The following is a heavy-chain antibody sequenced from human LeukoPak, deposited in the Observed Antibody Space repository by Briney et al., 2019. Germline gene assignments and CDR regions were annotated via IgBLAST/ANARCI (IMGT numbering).Heavy chain of an antibody. Sequence: GGSLRLSCAASGFTFSSYSMNWVRQAPGKGLEWVSYISSSSSTIYYADSVKGRFTISRDNAKNSLYLQMNSLRDEDTAVYYCAKVAVLLWFGELFDYWGQGTLVTVSS. CDR1: GFTFSSYS. J-gene: IGHJ4*02. D-gene: IGHD3-10*01. CDR3: AKVAVLLWFGELFDY. V-gene: IGHV3-48*02. CDR2: ISSSSSTI.